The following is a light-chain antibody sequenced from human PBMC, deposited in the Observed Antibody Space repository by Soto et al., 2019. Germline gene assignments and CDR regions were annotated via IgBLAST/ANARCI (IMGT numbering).Light chain of an antibody. CDR1: QSISRY. CDR2: XXX. J-gene: IGKJ4*01. CDR3: QQPKSLPRT. V-gene: IGKV3D-15*01. Sequence: IGLTQSPGTLSLSPGERTTLSCRASQSISRYLAWYQQKPGQGPXXLXXXXXXXATGTPDRFSGSGSGTDFTLTISSLQPEDFATYYCQQPKSLPRTFGGGTKVDIK.